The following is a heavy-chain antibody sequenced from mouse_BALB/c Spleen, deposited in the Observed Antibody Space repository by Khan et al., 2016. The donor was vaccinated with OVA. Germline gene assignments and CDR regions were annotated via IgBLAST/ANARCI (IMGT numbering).Heavy chain of an antibody. D-gene: IGHD1-1*01. V-gene: IGHV1-20*02. CDR2: INPHIGET. J-gene: IGHJ2*01. Sequence: VQLQQSGPELVKPGASVKISCKASGYSFTGYFMNWVMQSHGKSLEWIGRINPHIGETFYNQKFPGKATLTVDESSSTAHMELRSLASEDSAVYYCARKNGSDFDYWGQGTTLTVSS. CDR1: GYSFTGYF. CDR3: ARKNGSDFDY.